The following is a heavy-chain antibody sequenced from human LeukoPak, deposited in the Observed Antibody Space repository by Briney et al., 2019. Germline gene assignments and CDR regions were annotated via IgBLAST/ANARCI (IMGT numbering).Heavy chain of an antibody. V-gene: IGHV1-8*01. D-gene: IGHD6-19*01. CDR2: MNPNSGNT. CDR1: GYTFTSYD. Sequence: AAVTVSCKASGYTFTSYDINWVRQATGQGLEWMGWMNPNSGNTGYAQKFQGRVTMTRNTSISTAYMKLSSLRSEDTAVYYCARGLMIAVAGTSPFGYWGQGTLVSVSS. J-gene: IGHJ4*02. CDR3: ARGLMIAVAGTSPFGY.